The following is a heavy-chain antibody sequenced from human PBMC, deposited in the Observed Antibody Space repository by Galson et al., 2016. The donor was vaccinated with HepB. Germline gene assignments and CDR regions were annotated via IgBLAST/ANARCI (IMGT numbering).Heavy chain of an antibody. J-gene: IGHJ4*02. CDR3: ARFSGSGWGSFDY. CDR2: IHPDDSDT. Sequence: QSGAEVKKPGESLKISCKGSGYSFTNYWIGWVRQMPGKGLEWMGMIHPDDSDTKYSPSFQGQVTMSADKSISTAYLQWSSLKASDTAMYYCARFSGSGWGSFDYWGQSTLVTVSS. CDR1: GYSFTNYW. D-gene: IGHD6-19*01. V-gene: IGHV5-51*01.